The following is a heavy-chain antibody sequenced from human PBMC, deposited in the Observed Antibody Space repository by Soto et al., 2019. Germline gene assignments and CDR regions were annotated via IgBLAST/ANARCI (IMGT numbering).Heavy chain of an antibody. J-gene: IGHJ6*02. CDR1: GFTFSDYY. CDR2: ITSGNTI. Sequence: GGSLRLSCVASGFTFSDYYMSWIRQAPGKGLEWVSYITSGNTINYADSVKGRFTISRDNAKNSLYLQMNSLRAEDTAIYYCAREYYYAMDVWGQGTTVTVSS. CDR3: AREYYYAMDV. V-gene: IGHV3-11*01.